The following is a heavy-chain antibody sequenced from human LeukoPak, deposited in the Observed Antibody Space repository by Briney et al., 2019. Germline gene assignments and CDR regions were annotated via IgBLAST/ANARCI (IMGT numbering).Heavy chain of an antibody. V-gene: IGHV3-9*01. CDR2: ISWDSGSI. CDR3: VKGGSGSPKYIGE. J-gene: IGHJ4*02. D-gene: IGHD1-26*01. Sequence: PGGSLRLSCAASGFTFDDYAMHWVRQVPGKGLEWVSGISWDSGSIDYADSVKGRFTISRDNAKNSLYLQMNSLRAEDTAFYYCVKGGSGSPKYIGEWGQGTLVTVSS. CDR1: GFTFDDYA.